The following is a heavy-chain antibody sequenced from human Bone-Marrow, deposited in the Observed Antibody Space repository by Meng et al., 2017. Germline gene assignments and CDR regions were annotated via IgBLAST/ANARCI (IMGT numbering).Heavy chain of an antibody. CDR1: GDSVSSNSAA. J-gene: IGHJ4*02. Sequence: QVQLQQSVQGLVKPSQTVSLTCAISGDSVSSNSAAWNWIRQSPSRGLEWLGRTYYKSKWYNDYAVSVKSRITINPDTSKIQFSLQLNSVTPEYTAVDYFARGGIVATSSLDYWGQGTLVTVSS. CDR2: TYYKSKWYN. D-gene: IGHD5-12*01. V-gene: IGHV6-1*01. CDR3: ARGGIVATSSLDY.